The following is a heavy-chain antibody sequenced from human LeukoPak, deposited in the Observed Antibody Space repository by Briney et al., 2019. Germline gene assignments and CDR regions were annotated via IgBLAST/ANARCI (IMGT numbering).Heavy chain of an antibody. D-gene: IGHD2-21*02. Sequence: PSETLSLTCAVSGFSINSGYYWVWIRQPPGKGLEWIGTIYHSGATFHNPSLKSRVTISVDTSMNQFSLKLNYVTATDTAVYFCARGVTALRRFDYWGQGTLVTVSS. CDR1: GFSINSGYY. CDR2: IYHSGAT. J-gene: IGHJ4*02. V-gene: IGHV4-38-2*01. CDR3: ARGVTALRRFDY.